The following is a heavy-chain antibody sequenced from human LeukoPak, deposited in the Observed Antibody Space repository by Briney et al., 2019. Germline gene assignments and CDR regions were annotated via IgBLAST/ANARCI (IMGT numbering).Heavy chain of an antibody. CDR2: IYNSGSA. J-gene: IGHJ3*02. Sequence: SETLSLTSTVSGGSVSSGSYSWSWIRQPPGKGLEWMGYIYNSGSANYNPSLKSRVTISVDTSKNQFSLKLNSVTAADTAVYYCARGGDFWSGYYNAFDIWGQGTMVTVSS. V-gene: IGHV4-61*01. D-gene: IGHD3-3*01. CDR1: GGSVSSGSYS. CDR3: ARGGDFWSGYYNAFDI.